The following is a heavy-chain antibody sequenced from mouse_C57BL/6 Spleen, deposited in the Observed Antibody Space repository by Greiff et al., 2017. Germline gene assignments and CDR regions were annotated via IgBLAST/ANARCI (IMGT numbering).Heavy chain of an antibody. Sequence: VQLQQSGPELVKPGASVKISCKASGYAFNSSWMNWVKQRPGKGLEWIGRIYPGDGDTNYNGKFKGKATLTADKSSSTAYMQLSSLTSEDSAVYFCARSAIYDGYYYAMDYWGQGTSVTVSS. CDR1: GYAFNSSW. CDR3: ARSAIYDGYYYAMDY. J-gene: IGHJ4*01. V-gene: IGHV1-82*01. D-gene: IGHD2-3*01. CDR2: IYPGDGDT.